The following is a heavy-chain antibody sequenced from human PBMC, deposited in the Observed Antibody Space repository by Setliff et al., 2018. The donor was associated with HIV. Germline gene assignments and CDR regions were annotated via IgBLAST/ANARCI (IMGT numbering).Heavy chain of an antibody. Sequence: SETLSLTCTVSGGSISSYYWSWIRQPPGKGLEWIGYIYHSGSTNYNPSLESRLTISVDTSKNQFSLKLSSVTAADTAVYYCATGSGWPLLGYWGQGTLVTVSS. CDR2: IYHSGST. CDR1: GGSISSYY. D-gene: IGHD6-19*01. J-gene: IGHJ4*02. CDR3: ATGSGWPLLGY. V-gene: IGHV4-59*01.